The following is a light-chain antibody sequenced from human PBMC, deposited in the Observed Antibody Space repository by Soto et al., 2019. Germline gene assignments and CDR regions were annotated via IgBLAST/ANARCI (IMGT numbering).Light chain of an antibody. Sequence: QSVLTQPASVSGSPGQSITISCTGTSSDVGAYNYVSWYQQHPGKAPKLMIYEVSNRPSGVPDRFSGSKSGTSASLAISGLQSEDEADYYCAAWDDSLNGPVFGGGTKLTVL. CDR3: AAWDDSLNGPV. CDR2: EVS. V-gene: IGLV2-14*01. CDR1: SSDVGAYNY. J-gene: IGLJ2*01.